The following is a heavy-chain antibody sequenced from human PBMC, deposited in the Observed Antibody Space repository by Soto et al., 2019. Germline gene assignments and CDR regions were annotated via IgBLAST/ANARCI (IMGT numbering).Heavy chain of an antibody. J-gene: IGHJ4*02. CDR3: AKNLYRAEVVDTGY. D-gene: IGHD2-15*01. CDR1: GFTFSMYE. V-gene: IGHV3-48*03. CDR2: ISSSGSTI. Sequence: EVQLVDSGGGLVQPGGSLRLSCAASGFTFSMYEMNWVRPSPGKGLGWVSYISSSGSTIYYEDSVKGRFNISRDNAKNSRYLQMHSLRAEDTAVYYCAKNLYRAEVVDTGYWGQGTLVTVSS.